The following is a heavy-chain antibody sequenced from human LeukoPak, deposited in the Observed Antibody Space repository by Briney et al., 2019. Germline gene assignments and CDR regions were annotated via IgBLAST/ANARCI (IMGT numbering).Heavy chain of an antibody. V-gene: IGHV3-74*01. CDR2: IRGDGGDT. Sequence: PGGSLRLSCVASGFRFSDYWMHWVRQVPGKGLVWVSRIRGDGGDTNYAGSVQGRFSISRDNAKNTLYLQMYDLRAEDTAVYYCAKGRLWFGELLLSVDVWGQGTTVTVSS. CDR1: GFRFSDYW. CDR3: AKGRLWFGELLLSVDV. J-gene: IGHJ6*02. D-gene: IGHD3-10*01.